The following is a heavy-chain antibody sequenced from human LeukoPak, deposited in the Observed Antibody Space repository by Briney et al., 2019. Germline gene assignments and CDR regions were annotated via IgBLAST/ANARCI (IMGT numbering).Heavy chain of an antibody. V-gene: IGHV3-7*01. CDR3: ARAPIVVVPTRRPTYFDY. D-gene: IGHD2-2*01. CDR1: VFTFCRYW. CDR2: IYQDAGEK. Sequence: GGALRVSRTTSVFTFCRYWMSWVREAPGKGVEWMANIYQDAGEKYYVDSVKGRFTISRDNAKNSLYLQMNSLRAEDTAVYYCARAPIVVVPTRRPTYFDYWGQGTLVTVSS. J-gene: IGHJ4*02.